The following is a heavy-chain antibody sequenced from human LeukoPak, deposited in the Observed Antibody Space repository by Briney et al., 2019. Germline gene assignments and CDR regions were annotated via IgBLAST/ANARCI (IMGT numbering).Heavy chain of an antibody. CDR3: ARVGFAFLRGGIDS. J-gene: IGHJ4*02. V-gene: IGHV4-38-2*02. Sequence: SETLSLTCIASGYSINSDYYWGWIRQPPGKGLEWIGSIFHDGSAYYYPSFKNRVTLSVDTSNNQFFLRLTSVTAADTAVYYCARVGFAFLRGGIDSWGQGTLVTVSS. CDR1: GYSINSDYY. D-gene: IGHD3-10*01. CDR2: IFHDGSA.